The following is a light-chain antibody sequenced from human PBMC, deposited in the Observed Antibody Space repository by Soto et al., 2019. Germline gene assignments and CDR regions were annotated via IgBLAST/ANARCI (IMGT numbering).Light chain of an antibody. CDR3: GSWDSSLSAAV. CDR1: SSNFGSNY. V-gene: IGLV1-51*01. Sequence: QSVLTQPPSVSAAPGQKVTISCSGSSSNFGSNYVSWYQHLPGTAPKLLIYDNNKRPSGIPDRFSGSKSGTSATLGITGLQTGDEADYYCGSWDSSLSAAVFGGGTQLTVL. CDR2: DNN. J-gene: IGLJ7*01.